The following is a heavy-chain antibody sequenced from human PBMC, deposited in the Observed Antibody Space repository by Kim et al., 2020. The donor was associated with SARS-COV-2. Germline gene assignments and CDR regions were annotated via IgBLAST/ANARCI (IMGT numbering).Heavy chain of an antibody. CDR1: GFTFSNYW. D-gene: IGHD6-13*01. V-gene: IGHV3-11*06. CDR2: INSDGSYT. J-gene: IGHJ4*02. Sequence: GGSLRLSCAASGFTFSNYWMNWVRQAPGKGLEWVSYINSDGSYTNYADSVKGRFTISRDNAKNSLYLQMNSLRAEDTAVYYCARPAYSSSWWHFDYWGQG. CDR3: ARPAYSSSWWHFDY.